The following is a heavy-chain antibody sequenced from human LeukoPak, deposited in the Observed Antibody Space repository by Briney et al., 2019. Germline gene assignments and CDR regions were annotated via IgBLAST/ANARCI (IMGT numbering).Heavy chain of an antibody. V-gene: IGHV3-30-3*01. D-gene: IGHD3-10*01. CDR2: ISYDGSNK. CDR1: GFTFSSYT. Sequence: TGRSLCLTCAASGFTFSSYTLHWVRQGPGKGLEWVAVISYDGSNKYYADSVRGRFTISRDNSKNTLYLQMNSLRAEDTAVYYCGSISGGASWDFWGQGILVTVSS. J-gene: IGHJ4*02. CDR3: GSISGGASWDF.